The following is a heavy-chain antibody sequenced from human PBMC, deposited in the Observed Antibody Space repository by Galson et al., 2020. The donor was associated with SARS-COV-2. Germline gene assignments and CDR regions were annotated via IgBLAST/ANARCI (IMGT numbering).Heavy chain of an antibody. CDR3: ARDVSGGASDI. CDR1: GFTFTTYA. CDR2: ISHDGRLE. V-gene: IGHV3-30*04. D-gene: IGHD1-26*01. Sequence: GGSLTLSRAASGFTFTTYAIHWVRQAPGKGLEWVAVISHDGRLEAYADSVKGRFTISRDNSENMLFLQMDSLRADDTAVYYCARDVSGGASDIWGQGTMVTVSS. J-gene: IGHJ3*02.